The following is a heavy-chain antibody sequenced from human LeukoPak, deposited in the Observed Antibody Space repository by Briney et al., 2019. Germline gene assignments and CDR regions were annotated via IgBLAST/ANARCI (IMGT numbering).Heavy chain of an antibody. CDR2: INHSGST. D-gene: IGHD1-7*01. J-gene: IGHJ6*02. CDR3: ARAPLNWNYEPFYYGMDV. Sequence: PSETLSLTCAVYGGSFSGYHWSWIRQPPGKGLEWIGEINHSGSTNYNPSLKSRVTISVDTSKTQFSLKLSSVTAAATAVYYCARAPLNWNYEPFYYGMDVWGQGTTVTVSS. CDR1: GGSFSGYH. V-gene: IGHV4-34*01.